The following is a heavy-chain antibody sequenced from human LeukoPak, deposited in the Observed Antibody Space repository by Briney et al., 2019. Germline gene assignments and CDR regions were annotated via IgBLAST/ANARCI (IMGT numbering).Heavy chain of an antibody. J-gene: IGHJ5*02. CDR3: ARGNYGDYEHWFDP. Sequence: ASVKVFCKVSGYALTELSMHWVRQAPGKGLEWMGGFDPEGGETIYAQKFQRRVTMTEDTSTDTAYMELSSLRSEDTAVYYCARGNYGDYEHWFDPWGQGTLVTVSS. CDR1: GYALTELS. V-gene: IGHV1-24*01. CDR2: FDPEGGET. D-gene: IGHD4-17*01.